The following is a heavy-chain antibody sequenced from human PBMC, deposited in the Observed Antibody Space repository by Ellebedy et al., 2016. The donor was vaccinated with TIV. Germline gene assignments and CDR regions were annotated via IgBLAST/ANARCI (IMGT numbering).Heavy chain of an antibody. Sequence: PGGSLRLSCAASGFTFSSYAMSWVRQAPGKGLEWVSAISVNGGHTHYADSVKGRFTISRDNSKNTLYLQMNSLRAEDTAVYYCAKFLGFCSGDTCVIDHWGQGTLVTVSS. D-gene: IGHD2-15*01. V-gene: IGHV3-23*01. J-gene: IGHJ4*02. CDR3: AKFLGFCSGDTCVIDH. CDR1: GFTFSSYA. CDR2: ISVNGGHT.